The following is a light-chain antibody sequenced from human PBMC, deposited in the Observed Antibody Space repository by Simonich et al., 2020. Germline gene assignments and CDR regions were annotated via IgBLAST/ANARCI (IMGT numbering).Light chain of an antibody. V-gene: IGKV4-1*01. J-gene: IGKJ1*01. CDR1: QTVLYSSNNKNY. Sequence: DIVMPQSPYSLSVSLGEIFTINCNSSQTVLYSSNNKNYLSLYHQKPGQPPKLLIYWASTRESGATARFSGSWSGTDFTLTISSLQAEDVAVYYCQPYYSTPWTFGQGTKVEIK. CDR3: QPYYSTPWT. CDR2: WAS.